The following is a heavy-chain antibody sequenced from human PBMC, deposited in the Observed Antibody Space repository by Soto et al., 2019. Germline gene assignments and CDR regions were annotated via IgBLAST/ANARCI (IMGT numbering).Heavy chain of an antibody. D-gene: IGHD3-10*01. CDR1: GGSVSSSSYY. Sequence: QVQLQESGPGLVKPSETLSLTCTVSGGSVSSSSYYWTWLRQPPGKRLEWIGYIYFSGTTEYTPSLKSRVAISFDTSKNQFSLKLSSVIAADTAVYYCAREGKRVSMVRGFDSWGQGTLVTVSS. V-gene: IGHV4-61*01. J-gene: IGHJ4*02. CDR2: IYFSGTT. CDR3: AREGKRVSMVRGFDS.